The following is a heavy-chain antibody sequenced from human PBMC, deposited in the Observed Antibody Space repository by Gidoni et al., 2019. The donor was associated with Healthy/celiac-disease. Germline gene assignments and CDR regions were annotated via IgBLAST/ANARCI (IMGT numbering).Heavy chain of an antibody. CDR1: GYTFTSYG. J-gene: IGHJ4*02. D-gene: IGHD3-10*01. CDR2: ISAYNGNT. V-gene: IGHV1-18*01. CDR3: ARAMVRGVIRGRGAFDY. Sequence: QVQLVQSGAEVKKPGASVKVSCKASGYTFTSYGISCVRQAPGQGLEWMGWISAYNGNTNYAQKIQGRVTMTTDTATSTAYMELRSLRSDDTAVDYCARAMVRGVIRGRGAFDYWGQGTLVTVSS.